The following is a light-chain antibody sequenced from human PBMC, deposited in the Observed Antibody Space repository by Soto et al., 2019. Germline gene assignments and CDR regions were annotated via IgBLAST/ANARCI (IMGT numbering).Light chain of an antibody. CDR3: QSYDGRQLHAI. V-gene: IGLV1-40*01. J-gene: IGLJ2*01. CDR2: GNT. CDR1: SSNFGAGYD. Sequence: QSVLTQPPSVSGAPGQRVTISCTGTSSNFGAGYDVHWYRQLPGTAPKLLIHGNTNRPSGVPDRFSGSKSGTSASLAITGLQAEDEAIYYCQSYDGRQLHAIFGGGTKLTVL.